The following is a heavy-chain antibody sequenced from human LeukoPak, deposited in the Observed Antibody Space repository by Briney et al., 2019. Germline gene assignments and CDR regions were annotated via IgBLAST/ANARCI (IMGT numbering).Heavy chain of an antibody. J-gene: IGHJ5*02. CDR1: GGSISSGDYY. D-gene: IGHD2-15*01. CDR3: ARGSVVVAAISRWFDP. Sequence: SETLSLTCTVSGGSISSGDYYWSWVRQPPGKGLEGIGYIYYSGSTYYNPSLKSRVTISVDTSKNQFSLKLNSVTAADTAVYYCARGSVVVAAISRWFDPWGQGTLVTVSS. V-gene: IGHV4-30-4*01. CDR2: IYYSGST.